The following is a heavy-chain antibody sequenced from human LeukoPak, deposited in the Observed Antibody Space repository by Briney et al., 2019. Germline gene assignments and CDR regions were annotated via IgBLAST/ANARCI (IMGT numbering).Heavy chain of an antibody. CDR1: GFTFSSYA. CDR2: IYSGGST. J-gene: IGHJ4*02. Sequence: GGSLRLSCAASGFTFSSYAMSWVRQAPGKGLEWVSVIYSGGSTYYADSVKGRFTISRDNSKNTLYLQMNSLRAEDTAVYYCASPPAADLPYWYFDYWGQGTLVTVSS. V-gene: IGHV3-66*01. D-gene: IGHD6-13*01. CDR3: ASPPAADLPYWYFDY.